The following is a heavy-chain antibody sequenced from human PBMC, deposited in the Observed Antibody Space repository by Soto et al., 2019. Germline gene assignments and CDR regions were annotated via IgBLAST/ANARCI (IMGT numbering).Heavy chain of an antibody. J-gene: IGHJ6*02. V-gene: IGHV3-30*18. CDR2: ISYDGSNK. Sequence: PGGSLRLSCAASGFTFSSYGMHWVRQAPGKGPEWVAVISYDGSNKYYGGSVKGRFTVSRDNSKNTLYLQMNSLRVEDTAVYYSAKGNAIFGGALPMDVGGQGTTVTVSS. D-gene: IGHD3-3*01. CDR1: GFTFSSYG. CDR3: AKGNAIFGGALPMDV.